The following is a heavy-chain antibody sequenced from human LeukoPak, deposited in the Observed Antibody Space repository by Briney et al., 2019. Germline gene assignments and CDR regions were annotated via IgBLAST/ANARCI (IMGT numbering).Heavy chain of an antibody. D-gene: IGHD6-13*01. CDR3: ARDRTIAAAGTIFDY. CDR2: IKQDGSEK. V-gene: IGHV3-7*01. CDR1: GFTFSSYW. J-gene: IGHJ4*02. Sequence: GGSLRLSCAASGFTFSSYWMSWVRQAPGKGLEWVANIKQDGSEKYYVDSVKGRFTISRDNAKNSLYLQMNSLRAEDTAVYYCARDRTIAAAGTIFDYWGQGTLVTVSS.